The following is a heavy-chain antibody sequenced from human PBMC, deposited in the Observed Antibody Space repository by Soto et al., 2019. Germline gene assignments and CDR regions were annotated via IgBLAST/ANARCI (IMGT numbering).Heavy chain of an antibody. V-gene: IGHV5-51*01. CDR3: VSIGFSGDGYLSYYYYGMDV. Sequence: PGESLKISCKGSGYSFPKYYIGWVRQMPGKDLEWMAIIYPDDSDTRYSPSFQGQVTISADKSISTAYLQWSSLKASDTAMYYCVSIGFSGDGYLSYYYYGMDVWGQGTTVTVSS. D-gene: IGHD2-21*01. J-gene: IGHJ6*02. CDR2: IYPDDSDT. CDR1: GYSFPKYY.